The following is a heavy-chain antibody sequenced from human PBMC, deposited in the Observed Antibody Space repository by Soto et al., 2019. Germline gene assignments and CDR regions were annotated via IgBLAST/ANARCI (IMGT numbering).Heavy chain of an antibody. Sequence: SETLSLTCTVSGGTLSSYYWSWIRQPPGKGLEWIGYIYYSGSTNYNPSLKSRVTISVDTSKNQFSLKLSSVTAADTAVYYCARDHHSGTAMGDNWVAPWGQGTLVTVS. V-gene: IGHV4-59*01. CDR2: IYYSGST. J-gene: IGHJ5*02. D-gene: IGHD5-18*01. CDR1: GGTLSSYY. CDR3: ARDHHSGTAMGDNWVAP.